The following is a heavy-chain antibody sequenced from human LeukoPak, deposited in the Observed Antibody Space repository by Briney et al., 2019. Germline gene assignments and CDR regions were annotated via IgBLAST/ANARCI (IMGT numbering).Heavy chain of an antibody. J-gene: IGHJ5*02. V-gene: IGHV4-39*01. CDR1: GGSISSSSYY. CDR2: IYYSGIT. D-gene: IGHD3-22*01. Sequence: SETLSLTCTVSGGSISSSSYYWGWIRQPPGKGLEWIGSIYYSGITYYNPSLKSRVTISVDTSKNQFSLKLSSVTAADTAVYFCARQRGYHYDSTTNRFSDLWGQGTRDTVSS. CDR3: ARQRGYHYDSTTNRFSDL.